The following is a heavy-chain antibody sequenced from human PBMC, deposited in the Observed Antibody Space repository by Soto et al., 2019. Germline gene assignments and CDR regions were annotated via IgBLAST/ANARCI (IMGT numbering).Heavy chain of an antibody. Sequence: QVHLVQSGAEVKKPGASVKVSCKGSGYTFTSYGITWVRQAPGQGLEWMGWISAHNGNTDYAQRLQGRVTVTRDTSTSTAYMELRSLRSDDTAVYYCARGRYGDYCCQGALVTVSS. CDR2: ISAHNGNT. D-gene: IGHD1-1*01. CDR1: GYTFTSYG. J-gene: IGHJ4*02. V-gene: IGHV1-18*01. CDR3: ARGRYGDY.